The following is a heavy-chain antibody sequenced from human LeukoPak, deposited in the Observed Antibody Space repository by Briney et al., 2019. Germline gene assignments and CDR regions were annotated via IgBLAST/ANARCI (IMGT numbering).Heavy chain of an antibody. CDR1: GFTIGDYA. V-gene: IGHV3-49*03. CDR2: IRNRVYGWST. D-gene: IGHD6-19*01. Sequence: GGSLRLSCTTSGFTIGDYAMSWFRQAPGKGLEWVAFIRNRVYGWSTEYAASMKGRFTISRDDSKSIAYLQMNSLKIEDTGIYYCTRDRRAQSSGWYVPEFDCWGQGTLVTVSS. CDR3: TRDRRAQSSGWYVPEFDC. J-gene: IGHJ4*02.